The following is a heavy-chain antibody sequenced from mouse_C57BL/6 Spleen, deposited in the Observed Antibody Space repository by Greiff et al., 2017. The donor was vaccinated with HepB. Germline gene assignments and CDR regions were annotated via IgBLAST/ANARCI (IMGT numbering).Heavy chain of an antibody. CDR3: ARDDGSRYFDY. Sequence: EVQLQQSGPELVKPGASVKISCKASGYSFTGYYMNWVKQSPEKSLEWIGEINPSTGGTTYNQKFKAKATLTVDKSSSTAYMQLKSLTSEDSAVYYCARDDGSRYFDYWGQGTTLTVSS. V-gene: IGHV1-42*01. CDR1: GYSFTGYY. J-gene: IGHJ2*01. D-gene: IGHD2-3*01. CDR2: INPSTGGT.